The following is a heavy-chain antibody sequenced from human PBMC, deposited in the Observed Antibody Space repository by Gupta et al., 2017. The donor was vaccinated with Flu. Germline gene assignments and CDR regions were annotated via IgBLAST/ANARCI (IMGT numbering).Heavy chain of an antibody. CDR2: ISGSGTTM. V-gene: IGHV3-48*03. J-gene: IGHJ4*02. CDR1: GFTFSRYD. CDR3: TRDLYTYGSVY. D-gene: IGHD3-10*01. Sequence: VQLVESGGGLVQPGGYLRPSCAVSGFTFSRYDMNWVRQAPGKGFAWVSDISGSGTTMYYTDSVKGRFTISRDNAKNSLYLQMNSLRAEDTAVYYCTRDLYTYGSVYWGQGTLVTVSS.